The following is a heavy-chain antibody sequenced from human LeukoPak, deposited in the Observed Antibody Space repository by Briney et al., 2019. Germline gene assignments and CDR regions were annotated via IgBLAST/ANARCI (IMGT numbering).Heavy chain of an antibody. J-gene: IGHJ4*02. D-gene: IGHD3-3*01. CDR2: IYYSGST. Sequence: SETLSLTCTVSGVSISSGDYYWRWIRQPPGKGLEWIGYIYYSGSTYYNPSLKSRVTISVDTSKNQFSLKLSSVTAADTAVYYCARDVWSGYYTYFDYWGQGTLVTVSS. V-gene: IGHV4-30-4*01. CDR3: ARDVWSGYYTYFDY. CDR1: GVSISSGDYY.